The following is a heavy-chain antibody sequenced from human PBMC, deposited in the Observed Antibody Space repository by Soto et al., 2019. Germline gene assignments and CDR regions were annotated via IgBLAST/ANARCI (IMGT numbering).Heavy chain of an antibody. Sequence: EVQLVESGGGLVKPGGSLRLSCAASGFTFSSYSMNWVRQAPGKGLEWVSSISSSSSYIYYADSVKGRFTISRDNAKNSLYLQMNSLRAEDTAVYYCARAYYYDSSGYYGYFDYWGQGTLVTVSS. J-gene: IGHJ4*02. CDR3: ARAYYYDSSGYYGYFDY. CDR2: ISSSSSYI. CDR1: GFTFSSYS. D-gene: IGHD3-22*01. V-gene: IGHV3-21*01.